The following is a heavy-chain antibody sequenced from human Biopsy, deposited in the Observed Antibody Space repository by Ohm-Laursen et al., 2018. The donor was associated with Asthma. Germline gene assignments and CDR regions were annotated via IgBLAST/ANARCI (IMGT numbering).Heavy chain of an antibody. CDR2: IYYSGST. V-gene: IGHV4-31*03. J-gene: IGHJ4*02. D-gene: IGHD3-22*01. CDR1: YGSITSGGYY. Sequence: SDTLSLTCTVSYGSITSGGYYWTWIRQHPGKGLEWIGFIYYSGSTYYNPSLKSRVSISIDTSKNQFSPKLSSVTAADTAVYYCARAQDYYDSRGYYRSFDYWGQGTLVAVSS. CDR3: ARAQDYYDSRGYYRSFDY.